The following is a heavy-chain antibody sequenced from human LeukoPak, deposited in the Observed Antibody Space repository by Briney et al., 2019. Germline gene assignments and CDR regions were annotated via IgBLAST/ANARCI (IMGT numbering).Heavy chain of an antibody. CDR2: MNPNSGNT. J-gene: IGHJ5*02. CDR1: GYTFTSYD. CDR3: ARDGAMDSSSAYNWFDP. Sequence: ASVKVSCKASGYTFTSYDINWVRRATGQGLEWMGWMNPNSGNTGYAQKFQGRVTITRNTSISTAYMELSSLRSEDTAVYYCARDGAMDSSSAYNWFDPWGQGTLVTVSS. D-gene: IGHD6-6*01. V-gene: IGHV1-8*03.